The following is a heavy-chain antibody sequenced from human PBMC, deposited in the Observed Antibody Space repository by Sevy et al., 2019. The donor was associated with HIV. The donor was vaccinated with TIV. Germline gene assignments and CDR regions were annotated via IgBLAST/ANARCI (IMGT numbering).Heavy chain of an antibody. CDR3: ARATGIAVAGNFDY. J-gene: IGHJ4*02. Sequence: ASVKVSCKASGYTFTSYGISWVRQAPGQGLEWMGWISAYNGNINYAQKLQGRVTMTTDTSTSTAYMELRSLRSDDTAVYYCARATGIAVAGNFDYWGQGTLVTVSS. CDR2: ISAYNGNI. V-gene: IGHV1-18*01. CDR1: GYTFTSYG. D-gene: IGHD6-19*01.